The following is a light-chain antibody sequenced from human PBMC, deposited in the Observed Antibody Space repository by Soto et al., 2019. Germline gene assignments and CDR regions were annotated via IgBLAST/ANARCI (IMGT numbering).Light chain of an antibody. CDR2: DAS. CDR3: QQSDTYPLT. Sequence: EIQMNQSPSTLSASVGDRVTITCRASQSIGTWLAWYQHRPGKAPSLLIYDASTLRSGVPSRFSGSGSGTEFTLTISSLQADDFATYYCQQSDTYPLTFGQGTRLEI. CDR1: QSIGTW. V-gene: IGKV1-5*01. J-gene: IGKJ5*01.